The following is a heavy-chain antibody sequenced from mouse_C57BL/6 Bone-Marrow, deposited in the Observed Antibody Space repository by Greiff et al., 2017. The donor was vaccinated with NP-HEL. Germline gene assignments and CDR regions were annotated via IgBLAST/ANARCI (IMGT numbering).Heavy chain of an antibody. J-gene: IGHJ4*01. D-gene: IGHD1-1*01. CDR2: IYPRSGNT. Sequence: QVQLQQSGAELARPGASVKLSCKASGYTFTSYGISWVKQRTGQGLEWIGEIYPRSGNTYYNEKFKGQATLTADKSSSTAYMELRSLTSEDSAVYFCARSGYYGRGYAMDYWGQGTSVTVSS. V-gene: IGHV1-81*01. CDR3: ARSGYYGRGYAMDY. CDR1: GYTFTSYG.